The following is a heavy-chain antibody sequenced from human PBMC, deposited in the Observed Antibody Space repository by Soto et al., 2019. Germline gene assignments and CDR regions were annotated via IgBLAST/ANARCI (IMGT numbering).Heavy chain of an antibody. D-gene: IGHD5-18*01. Sequence: QVQVVQSGAEVKKPGSSVKVSCKASGGTFSSYAISWVRQAPGQGLEWMGGIIPIFGTANYAQKFQGRVTITADESTSTAYMELSSLRSEDTAVYYFARVRGDSYGYGSYYYGMDVWGQGTTVTVSS. CDR1: GGTFSSYA. CDR3: ARVRGDSYGYGSYYYGMDV. V-gene: IGHV1-69*12. CDR2: IIPIFGTA. J-gene: IGHJ6*02.